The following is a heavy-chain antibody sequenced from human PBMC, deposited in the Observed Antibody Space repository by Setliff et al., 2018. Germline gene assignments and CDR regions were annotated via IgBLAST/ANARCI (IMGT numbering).Heavy chain of an antibody. CDR2: IYHSGST. CDR1: GGSFSGYH. D-gene: IGHD2-2*01. CDR3: ARAVPRGATPDYWYFDL. J-gene: IGHJ2*01. V-gene: IGHV4-34*01. Sequence: SETLSLTCAVYGGSFSGYHWSWIRQAPGKGLEWIGSIYHSGSTYFNPSPKGRVTISVDTSKNQFSLKLNSVTAADTTVYYCARAVPRGATPDYWYFDLWGRGTLVTVSS.